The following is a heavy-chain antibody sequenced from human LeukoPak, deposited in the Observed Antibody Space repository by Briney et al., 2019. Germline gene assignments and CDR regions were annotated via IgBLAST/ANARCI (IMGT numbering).Heavy chain of an antibody. D-gene: IGHD3-10*01. CDR2: INPNSGGT. CDR1: GYTFTVYY. V-gene: IGHV1-2*02. J-gene: IGHJ5*02. Sequence: VASVKVSFKASGYTFTVYYMHWVRQAPGQGLEWMGWINPNSGGTNYAQKFQGRVTMTRDTSISTAYMELSRLRSDDTAVYYCARGVLLRRNWFDPWGQGTLVTVSS. CDR3: ARGVLLRRNWFDP.